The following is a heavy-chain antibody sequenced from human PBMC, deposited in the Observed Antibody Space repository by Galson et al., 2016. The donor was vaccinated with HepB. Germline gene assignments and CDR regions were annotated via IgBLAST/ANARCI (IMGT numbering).Heavy chain of an antibody. Sequence: TLSLTCTVSGGSISNWGWIRQHPGKGLEWIGYMHYSGSTYYNPSLKTRLSISLDASKNQFFLRLNSVTAADTAVYYCARDSGWGSFPLFHYFGLDVWGRGTTVIVSS. CDR1: GGSISN. CDR3: ARDSGWGSFPLFHYFGLDV. J-gene: IGHJ6*02. CDR2: MHYSGST. D-gene: IGHD3-10*01. V-gene: IGHV4-31*03.